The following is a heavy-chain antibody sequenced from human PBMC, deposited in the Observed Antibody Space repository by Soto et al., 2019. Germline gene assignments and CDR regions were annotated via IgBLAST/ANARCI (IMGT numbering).Heavy chain of an antibody. V-gene: IGHV3-21*01. Sequence: GGSMRLSCAASGFTFSRYSMNWVRQDQGKGLEWVSSISSSSSYIYYADSVKGRFTISRDNAKNSLYLQMNSLRAEDTAVYYCARVMYYYGSGSPDYWGQGTLVTVSS. CDR3: ARVMYYYGSGSPDY. J-gene: IGHJ4*02. CDR2: ISSSSSYI. CDR1: GFTFSRYS. D-gene: IGHD3-10*01.